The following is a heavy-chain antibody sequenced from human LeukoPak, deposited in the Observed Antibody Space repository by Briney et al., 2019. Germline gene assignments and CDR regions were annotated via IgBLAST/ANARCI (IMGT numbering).Heavy chain of an antibody. J-gene: IGHJ6*03. CDR3: ARDWWRYDILTGPHTDV. V-gene: IGHV4-4*07. CDR1: GGSISSYY. Sequence: PSETLSLTCTVSGGSISSYYWSWIRQPAGKGLEWIGRIYTSGSTNYNPSLKSRVTMSVDTSKNQFSLKLSSVTAADTAVYYCARDWWRYDILTGPHTDVWGKGTTVTVSS. CDR2: IYTSGST. D-gene: IGHD3-9*01.